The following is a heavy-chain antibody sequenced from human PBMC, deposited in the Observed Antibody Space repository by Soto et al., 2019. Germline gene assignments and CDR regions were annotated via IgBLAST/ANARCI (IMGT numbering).Heavy chain of an antibody. Sequence: EVQLLKSGGGLVQPGGSLRLSCAASGFTFGSYAMSWVRQAPGKGLEWVSLVTYSGANTYYAGSVTGRFTISRDNSRITLYLQMSSLRVEDTAVYYCATPSLSTGGYSSFDSWGRGTLVTVSS. CDR2: VTYSGANT. J-gene: IGHJ4*02. CDR3: ATPSLSTGGYSSFDS. D-gene: IGHD1-26*01. CDR1: GFTFGSYA. V-gene: IGHV3-23*01.